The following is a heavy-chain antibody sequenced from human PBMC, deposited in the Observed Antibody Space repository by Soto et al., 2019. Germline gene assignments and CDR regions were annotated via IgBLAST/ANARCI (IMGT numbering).Heavy chain of an antibody. CDR2: IKSDSDGGTT. CDR3: TAGSPFDY. J-gene: IGHJ4*02. CDR1: GLNINTVW. Sequence: GGSLRLSCAASGLNINTVWMSWVRQAPGKGLEWVGRIKSDSDGGTTGYAAFVRGRFMISRDDSINTVYLEMNSLKTEDTGVYYCTAGSPFDYWGQGTLVTVSS. V-gene: IGHV3-15*01. D-gene: IGHD1-1*01.